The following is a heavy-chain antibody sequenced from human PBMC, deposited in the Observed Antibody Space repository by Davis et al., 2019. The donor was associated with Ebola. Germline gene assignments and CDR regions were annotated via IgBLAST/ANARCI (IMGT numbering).Heavy chain of an antibody. D-gene: IGHD2-15*01. CDR3: ATRHCSGGSCYGGGFDY. Sequence: GESLKISCAASGFTFSSYWMSWVRQAPGKGLEWVANIKQDGSGKYYVDSVKGRFTISRDNSKNTLYLQMNSLRAEDTAVYYCATRHCSGGSCYGGGFDYWGQGTLVTVSS. V-gene: IGHV3-7*01. CDR1: GFTFSSYW. J-gene: IGHJ4*02. CDR2: IKQDGSGK.